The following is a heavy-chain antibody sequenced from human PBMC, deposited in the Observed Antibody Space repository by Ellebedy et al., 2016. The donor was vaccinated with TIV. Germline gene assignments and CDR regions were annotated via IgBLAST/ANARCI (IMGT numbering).Heavy chain of an antibody. Sequence: GGSLRLSXEGFDYTFSSYTMNWVRQAPGKGLEWVSYISSTTNTALYADSVKGRFTISRDNSKKTVSLQMNSLRVEDTAMYYCVRDWRSGNSGALDVWGQGTMVTVS. CDR2: ISSTTNTA. CDR1: DYTFSSYT. V-gene: IGHV3-48*04. J-gene: IGHJ3*01. D-gene: IGHD4-23*01. CDR3: VRDWRSGNSGALDV.